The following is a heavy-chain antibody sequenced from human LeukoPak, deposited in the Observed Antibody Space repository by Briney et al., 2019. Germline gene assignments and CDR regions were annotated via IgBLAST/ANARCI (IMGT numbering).Heavy chain of an antibody. CDR1: GGTFSSYA. V-gene: IGHV1-69*06. CDR3: ARDEYYDFWSGKSIDAFDI. D-gene: IGHD3-3*01. Sequence: SVKVSCKASGGTFSSYAISWVRQAPGQGLEWMGGIIPIFGTANYAQKFQGRVTITADKSTSTAYMELSSLRSEDTAVYYCARDEYYDFWSGKSIDAFDIWGKGTTVTISS. CDR2: IIPIFGTA. J-gene: IGHJ3*02.